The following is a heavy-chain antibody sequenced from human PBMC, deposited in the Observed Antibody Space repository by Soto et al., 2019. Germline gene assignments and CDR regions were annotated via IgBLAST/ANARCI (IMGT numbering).Heavy chain of an antibody. V-gene: IGHV4-59*08. CDR2: IYYSGST. J-gene: IGHJ4*02. D-gene: IGHD5-18*01. CDR1: GGSISSYY. CDR3: ARQGYSYGYQDY. Sequence: QVQLQESGPGMVKPSETLSLTCTVSGGSISSYYWSWIRQPPGKGLEWIGYIYYSGSTNYNPSLKSRVTISVDTSKNQSSLQLSSVTAADTAVYYCARQGYSYGYQDYWGQGTLVSVSS.